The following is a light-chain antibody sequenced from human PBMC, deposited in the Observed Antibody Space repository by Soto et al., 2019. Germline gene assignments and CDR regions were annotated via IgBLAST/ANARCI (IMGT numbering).Light chain of an antibody. Sequence: EIVLTQSPGTLSLSPGERVTPSCRASQSVTSTYLAWYQQKPGQAPRLLIYGASSRATGIPDRFNGSGSGTDFTLTISRLEPEDFAVYYCQQYGSSGTFGQGTKVDIK. CDR1: QSVTSTY. CDR2: GAS. J-gene: IGKJ1*01. CDR3: QQYGSSGT. V-gene: IGKV3-20*01.